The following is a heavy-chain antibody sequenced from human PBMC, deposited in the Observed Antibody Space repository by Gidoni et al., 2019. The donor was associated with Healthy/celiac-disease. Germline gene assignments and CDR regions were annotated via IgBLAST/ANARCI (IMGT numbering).Heavy chain of an antibody. J-gene: IGHJ4*02. V-gene: IGHV5-51*01. CDR2: IYPGYSDT. CDR3: ARRGWDGSGTYLGDDDY. D-gene: IGHD3-10*01. Sequence: EVHLVQSGAEVKKPGESLKISCKGSGYSFTSYWIGWVRQMPGKGLEWMGIIYPGYSDTRYSPSFQGQVNSSDDKSISTAYLQWSSLKASDTAMYYCARRGWDGSGTYLGDDDYWGQGTLVTVSS. CDR1: GYSFTSYW.